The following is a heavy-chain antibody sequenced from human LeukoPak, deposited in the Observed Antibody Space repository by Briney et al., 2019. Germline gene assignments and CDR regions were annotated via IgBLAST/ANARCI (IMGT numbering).Heavy chain of an antibody. CDR1: VASISTHY. J-gene: IGHJ6*03. CDR2: IYFSGTT. V-gene: IGHV4-59*11. D-gene: IGHD3-10*01. CDR3: ASTPMTSVPGIINRPSPYYYYYYMDV. Sequence: PSETLSLTCSVSVASISTHYWSWIRQPPGKGLEWIGYIYFSGTTNYSPSLRGRVTISLDTSKSQFSLKLSSVTPADSAVYYCASTPMTSVPGIINRPSPYYYYYYMDVWGKGTTVTISS.